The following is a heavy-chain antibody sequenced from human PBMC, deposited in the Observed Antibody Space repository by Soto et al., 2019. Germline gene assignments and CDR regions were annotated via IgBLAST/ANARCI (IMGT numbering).Heavy chain of an antibody. CDR3: ARAQTIFGIITVFDY. Sequence: TLSLTCTVSGGSINSGGYYWSWIRQHPGKGLEWIGYIYYSGSTYYNPSLKSRVTISIDTSKNQFSLKLSSVTAADTAVYYCARAQTIFGIITVFDYWGQGTLVTAPQ. V-gene: IGHV4-31*03. J-gene: IGHJ4*02. CDR2: IYYSGST. CDR1: GGSINSGGYY. D-gene: IGHD3-3*01.